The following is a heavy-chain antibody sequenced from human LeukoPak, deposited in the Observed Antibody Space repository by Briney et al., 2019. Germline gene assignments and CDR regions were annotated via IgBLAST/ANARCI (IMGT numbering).Heavy chain of an antibody. V-gene: IGHV4-59*08. D-gene: IGHD5-24*01. CDR3: VRSNDRDGYNFGY. J-gene: IGHJ4*02. CDR1: GGSISSHY. Sequence: PSETLSLTCSVSGGSISSHYWSWIRQPRAKGLERIGYLYYSGSTNYNPSLKGRVTISVHTSKEQFSLKLSSVTAADTAVYYCVRSNDRDGYNFGYWGQGTLVTVSS. CDR2: LYYSGST.